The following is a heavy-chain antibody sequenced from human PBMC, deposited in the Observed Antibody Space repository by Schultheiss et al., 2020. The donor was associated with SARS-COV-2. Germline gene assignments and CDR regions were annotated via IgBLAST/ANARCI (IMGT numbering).Heavy chain of an antibody. V-gene: IGHV1-18*01. Sequence: ASVKVSCKASGYTFSDNYMHWVRRAPGQGLEWMGWISAYKSNTNYAQKLQGRVTMTTDTSTSTAYMELRSLRSDDTAVYYCAREKGTSWNYGHYYYYGMDVWGQGTAVTVSS. J-gene: IGHJ6*02. CDR3: AREKGTSWNYGHYYYYGMDV. CDR2: ISAYKSNT. D-gene: IGHD1-7*01. CDR1: GYTFSDNY.